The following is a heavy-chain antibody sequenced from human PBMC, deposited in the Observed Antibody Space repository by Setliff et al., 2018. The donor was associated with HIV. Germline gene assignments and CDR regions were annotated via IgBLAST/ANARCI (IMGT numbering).Heavy chain of an antibody. CDR3: AREAAHCSGDTCQFTFDS. D-gene: IGHD2-15*01. V-gene: IGHV4-4*08. CDR1: GGSISTYY. CDR2: IYTSGST. J-gene: IGHJ4*02. Sequence: SETLSLTCTVSGGSISTYYWSWIRQPPGKALEWIGRIYTSGSTNYNPSLESRISISLDTSKSQFSLKLTSVTAADTAVYYCAREAAHCSGDTCQFTFDSWGQGTLVTVSS.